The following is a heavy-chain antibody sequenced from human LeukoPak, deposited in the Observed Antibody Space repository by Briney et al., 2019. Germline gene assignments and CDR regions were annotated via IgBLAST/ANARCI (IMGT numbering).Heavy chain of an antibody. CDR2: ISSSGSTI. V-gene: IGHV3-48*03. CDR1: GFSFSSYE. J-gene: IGHJ4*02. D-gene: IGHD2-2*01. CDR3: ARGYASSY. Sequence: PGGSLRLSCTASGFSFSSYEMNWVRQAPGKGLEWVSYISSSGSTIYYADSVKGRFTISRDNAQNSLYLQMNSLRDEDTAVYYCARGYASSYWGQGTLVTVSS.